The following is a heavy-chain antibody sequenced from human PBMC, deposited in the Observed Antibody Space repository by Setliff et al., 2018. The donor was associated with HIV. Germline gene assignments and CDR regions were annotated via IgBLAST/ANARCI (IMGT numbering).Heavy chain of an antibody. Sequence: ASVKVSCKASGYTFTDYYMHWVRQAPGQGLEWMGWIKPNSGGTNYAQKFQGRVTMTRDTSISTAYMELSRLRSDDTAMYYWATDPGYSSTWYSESFQHWGQGTVVTVSS. D-gene: IGHD6-13*01. J-gene: IGHJ1*01. CDR2: IKPNSGGT. CDR1: GYTFTDYY. V-gene: IGHV1-2*02. CDR3: ATDPGYSSTWYSESFQH.